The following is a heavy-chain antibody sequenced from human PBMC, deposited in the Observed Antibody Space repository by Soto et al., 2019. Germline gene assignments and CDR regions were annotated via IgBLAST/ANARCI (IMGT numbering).Heavy chain of an antibody. V-gene: IGHV1-3*01. Sequence: GASVKVSCKASGYTFTSYAMHWVRQAPGQRLEWMGWINAGNGNTKYSQKFQGRVTITRDTSASTAYMELSSLRSEDTAVYYCARVRLGYCSGGSCFLDYWGQGTLVTVSS. CDR1: GYTFTSYA. D-gene: IGHD2-15*01. CDR3: ARVRLGYCSGGSCFLDY. CDR2: INAGNGNT. J-gene: IGHJ4*02.